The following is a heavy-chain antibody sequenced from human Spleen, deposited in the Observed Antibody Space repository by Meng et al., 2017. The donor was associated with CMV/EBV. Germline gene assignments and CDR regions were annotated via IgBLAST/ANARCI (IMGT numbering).Heavy chain of an antibody. CDR3: ARRISISNYGMDV. J-gene: IGHJ6*02. CDR1: GGSISSSSYY. D-gene: IGHD3-3*01. CDR2: IYYSGST. Sequence: GSLRLSCTVSGGSISSSSYYWGWIRQPPGKGLEWIGSIYYSGSTYYNPSLKSRVTISVDTSKNQFSLKLSSVTAADTAVYYCARRISISNYGMDVWGQGTTVTVSS. V-gene: IGHV4-39*01.